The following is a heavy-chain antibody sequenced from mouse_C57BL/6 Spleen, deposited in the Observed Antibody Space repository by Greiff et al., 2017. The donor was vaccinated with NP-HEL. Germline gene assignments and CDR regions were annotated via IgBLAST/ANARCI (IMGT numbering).Heavy chain of an antibody. J-gene: IGHJ4*01. CDR3: ARVVGEGMDY. V-gene: IGHV1-82*01. CDR1: GYAFSSSW. D-gene: IGHD4-1*01. CDR2: IYPGDGDT. Sequence: VQLQQSGPELVKPGASVKISCKASGYAFSSSWMNWVKQRPGKGLEWIGRIYPGDGDTNYNGKFKGKATLTADKSSSTAYMQLSSLTSEDSAVYFCARVVGEGMDYWGQGTSVTVSS.